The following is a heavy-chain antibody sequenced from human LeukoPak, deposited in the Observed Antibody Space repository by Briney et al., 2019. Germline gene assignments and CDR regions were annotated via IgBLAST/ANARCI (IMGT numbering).Heavy chain of an antibody. V-gene: IGHV4-59*08. CDR2: IYYSGST. Sequence: SETLSLTCTVSGGSISSYYWSWIRQPPGKGLEWIGYIYYSGSTNYNPSLKSRVPISVDTSKNQFSLKLSSVTAADTAVYYCARHLGIYDSSGYYPFDYWGQGTLVTVSS. CDR3: ARHLGIYDSSGYYPFDY. J-gene: IGHJ4*02. D-gene: IGHD3-22*01. CDR1: GGSISSYY.